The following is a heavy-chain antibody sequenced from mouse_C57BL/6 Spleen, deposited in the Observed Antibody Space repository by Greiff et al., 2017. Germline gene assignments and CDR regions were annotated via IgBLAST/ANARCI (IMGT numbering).Heavy chain of an antibody. Sequence: LVESGAELVKPGASVKISCKASGYAFSSYWMNWVKQRPGKGLEWIGQIYPGDGDTNYNGKFKGKATLTADKSSSTAYMQLSSLTSEDSAVYFCARQLVRGYFDYWGQGTTLTVSS. CDR1: GYAFSSYW. CDR3: ARQLVRGYFDY. CDR2: IYPGDGDT. J-gene: IGHJ2*01. V-gene: IGHV1-80*01. D-gene: IGHD3-1*01.